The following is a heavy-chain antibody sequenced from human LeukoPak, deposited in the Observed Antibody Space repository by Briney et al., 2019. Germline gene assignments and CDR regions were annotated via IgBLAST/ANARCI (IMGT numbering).Heavy chain of an antibody. CDR2: ISAYNGNT. CDR3: ARGSAYYDFWSGYSQY. V-gene: IGHV1-18*01. J-gene: IGHJ1*01. D-gene: IGHD3-3*01. CDR1: GYTFTSYG. Sequence: ASVKVSCKASGYTFTSYGISWVRQAPGQGLEWMGWISAYNGNTNYAQKLQGRVTMTTDTSTSTAYMELRSLRSDDTAVYYCARGSAYYDFWSGYSQYWGQGTLATVSS.